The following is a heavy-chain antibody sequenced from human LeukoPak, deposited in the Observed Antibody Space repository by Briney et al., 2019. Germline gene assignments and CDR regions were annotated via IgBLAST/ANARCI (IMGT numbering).Heavy chain of an antibody. CDR3: ARDGYYGSGSYYPFDP. Sequence: ASVKVSCKASGYTFTSYGISWVRQAPGQGLEWMGWMNPNSGNTGYAQKFQGRVTITRNTSISTAYMELSSLRSDDTAVYYCARDGYYGSGSYYPFDPWGQGTLVTVSS. J-gene: IGHJ5*02. CDR2: MNPNSGNT. D-gene: IGHD3-10*01. V-gene: IGHV1-8*03. CDR1: GYTFTSYG.